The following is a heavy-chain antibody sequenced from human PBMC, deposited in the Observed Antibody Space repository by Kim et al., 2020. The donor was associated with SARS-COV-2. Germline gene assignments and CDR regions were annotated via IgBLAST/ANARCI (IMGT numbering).Heavy chain of an antibody. J-gene: IGHJ4*01. CDR1: GFTFSSYE. V-gene: IGHV3-48*03. D-gene: IGHD2-21*02. CDR2: ITESGDAM. CDR3: AREELGCGGVCFLY. Sequence: GGSLRLSCAASGFTFSSYEMNWVRQAPGKGPEWVAYITESGDAMYYAESVRGRFTVSRDNAKKSLYLQMNSLRAEDSAVYYCAREELGCGGVCFLYWGLG.